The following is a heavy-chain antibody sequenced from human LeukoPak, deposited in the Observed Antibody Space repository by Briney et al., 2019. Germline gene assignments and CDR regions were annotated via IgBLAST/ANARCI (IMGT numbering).Heavy chain of an antibody. CDR2: IYSSGII. CDR3: TGGGVNPYYFAY. CDR1: GCSISSNSYY. D-gene: IGHD2-21*01. Sequence: SETLSLTCTVSGCSISSNSYYWGWLRQPPGTGLEWLGTIYSSGIIYYNHSLKSRVTISVDPSKNQFSLKLSSVTAADTTVYYCTGGGVNPYYFAYWGQGTLVTVSS. J-gene: IGHJ4*02. V-gene: IGHV4-39*01.